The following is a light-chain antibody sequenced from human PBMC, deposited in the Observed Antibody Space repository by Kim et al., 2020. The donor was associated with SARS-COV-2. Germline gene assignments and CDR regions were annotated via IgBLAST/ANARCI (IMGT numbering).Light chain of an antibody. CDR3: QVWDSSSVHRVV. V-gene: IGLV3-21*04. CDR2: YDN. Sequence: PGKTTRVSCGGNSIGRKIVVCYQQKSGPAPVLVIYYDNDRPSGSPERFSGSNSVDTATLTISRVEAGDEADYYCQVWDSSSVHRVVFGGGTKLTVL. J-gene: IGLJ2*01. CDR1: SIGRKI.